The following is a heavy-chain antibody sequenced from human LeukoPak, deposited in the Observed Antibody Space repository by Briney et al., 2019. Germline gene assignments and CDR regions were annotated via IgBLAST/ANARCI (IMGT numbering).Heavy chain of an antibody. J-gene: IGHJ4*02. Sequence: PGGSLRLSCAASGFIFGAYALHWVRQAPGKGLEWVAVISYDGSNKYYVDSVKGRITISRDKSKNTVYLQMNSLRVEDTAVYYCARTMGRGPGGHFDYWGQGTLVTVSS. CDR3: ARTMGRGPGGHFDY. CDR1: GFIFGAYA. CDR2: ISYDGSNK. V-gene: IGHV3-30*04. D-gene: IGHD3-10*01.